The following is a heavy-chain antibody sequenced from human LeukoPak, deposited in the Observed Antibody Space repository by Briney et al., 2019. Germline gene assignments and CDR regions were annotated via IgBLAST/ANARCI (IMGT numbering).Heavy chain of an antibody. D-gene: IGHD3-10*01. V-gene: IGHV3-7*03. CDR1: GFTFSGYW. CDR2: IKQDGSEK. Sequence: PGGSLRLSCAASGFTFSGYWMSWVRQAPGKGLEWVANIKQDGSEKYYVDSVKGRFTISRDNAKNSLYLQMNSLRAEDTAVYYCARVKAGYYYYMDVWGKGTTVTVSS. J-gene: IGHJ6*03. CDR3: ARVKAGYYYYMDV.